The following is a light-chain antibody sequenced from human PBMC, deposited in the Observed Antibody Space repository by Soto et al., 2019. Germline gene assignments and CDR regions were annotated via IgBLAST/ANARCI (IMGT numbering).Light chain of an antibody. CDR1: SGHSSYI. Sequence: QSVLTQSSSAAASRGSSVKLTCTLSSGHSSYIIAWHQQQPGKAPRYLMKLEGSGSYNKGSGVPDRFSGSSSGADRYLTISNRQFEEEADYYCETWDSNTHTLFGGGTKLTVL. CDR3: ETWDSNTHTL. J-gene: IGLJ3*02. CDR2: LEGSGSY. V-gene: IGLV4-60*02.